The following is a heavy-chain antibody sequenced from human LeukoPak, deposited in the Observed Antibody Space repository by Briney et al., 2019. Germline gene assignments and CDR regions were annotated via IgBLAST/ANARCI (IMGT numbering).Heavy chain of an antibody. J-gene: IGHJ3*02. CDR2: INHSGST. Sequence: PSETLSLTCAVYGGSFSGYYWSWIRQPPGKGLEWIGEINHSGSTNYNPSLKSRVTISVDTSKNQFSLKLSSVTAADTAVYYCARRAWIQLWRAFDIWGQGTMVTVSS. CDR1: GGSFSGYY. D-gene: IGHD5-18*01. V-gene: IGHV4-34*01. CDR3: ARRAWIQLWRAFDI.